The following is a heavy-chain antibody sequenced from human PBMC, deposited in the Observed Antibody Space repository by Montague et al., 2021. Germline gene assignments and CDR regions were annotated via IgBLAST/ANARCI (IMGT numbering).Heavy chain of an antibody. CDR2: ISTDGSST. J-gene: IGHJ4*02. CDR1: GFTFSSYW. Sequence: SLRLSCAASGFTFSSYWMHWVRQAPGKGLVWVSRISTDGSSTTYADSVKGRFTTSRDHAKNMLYLQMNSLRAEDTAVYYCTFYKVRETPRGFDYWGQGTLVTVSA. CDR3: TFYKVRETPRGFDY. V-gene: IGHV3-74*01. D-gene: IGHD5-24*01.